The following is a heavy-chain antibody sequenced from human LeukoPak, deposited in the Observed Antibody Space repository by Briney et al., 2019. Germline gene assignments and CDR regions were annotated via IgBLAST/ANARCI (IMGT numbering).Heavy chain of an antibody. CDR3: AKDDGIRYFDWLSIPQYYFDY. J-gene: IGHJ4*02. CDR2: ISGSGGST. D-gene: IGHD3-9*01. Sequence: PGGSLRLSCAASGFTFSSYAMSWVRQAPGKGLEWVSAISGSGGSTYYADSVKGRFTISRDNSKNTLYLQMDSLRAEDTAVYYCAKDDGIRYFDWLSIPQYYFDYWGQGTLVTVSS. CDR1: GFTFSSYA. V-gene: IGHV3-23*01.